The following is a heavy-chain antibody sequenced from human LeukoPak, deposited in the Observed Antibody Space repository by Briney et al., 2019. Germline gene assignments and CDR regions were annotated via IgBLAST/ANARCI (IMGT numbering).Heavy chain of an antibody. CDR3: VKRRETVRGAFDY. D-gene: IGHD3-10*02. CDR2: ISGSGGTT. V-gene: IGHV3-23*01. CDR1: GFTFSNFA. Sequence: GGSLRLSCAASGFTFSNFAMSWVRQAPGKGLEWVSAISGSGGTTYYADSVKGRFTISRDNSKNTLYLEMNSLRADDTAVYYCVKRRETVRGAFDYWGQGTLVTVSS. J-gene: IGHJ4*02.